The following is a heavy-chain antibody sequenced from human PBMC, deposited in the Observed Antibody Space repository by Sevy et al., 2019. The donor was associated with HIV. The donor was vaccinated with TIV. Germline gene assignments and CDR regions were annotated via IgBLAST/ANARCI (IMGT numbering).Heavy chain of an antibody. CDR2: ISHDTTVK. D-gene: IGHD3-9*01. CDR1: GFTFSDYV. CDR3: ARDADWSLNY. V-gene: IGHV3-30*04. J-gene: IGHJ4*02. Sequence: GGSLRLSCAASGFTFSDYVMHWVRQAPGKGLEWLARISHDTTVKYYAVSLKGRFTISRDNSKNTLYLQMNSLGHEDTAVYHCARDADWSLNYWGQGTLVTVSS.